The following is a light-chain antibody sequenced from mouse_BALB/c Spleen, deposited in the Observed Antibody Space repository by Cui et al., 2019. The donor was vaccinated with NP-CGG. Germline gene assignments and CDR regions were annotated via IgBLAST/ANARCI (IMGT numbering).Light chain of an antibody. CDR2: GTN. J-gene: IGLJ1*01. CDR1: TGAVTTSNY. Sequence: QAVVTQESELTTSPGETVKLTCRSTTGAVTTSNYANWVQEKPDHLFTGLIGGTNNRAPVVPARFSGSLIGDKAALTITGAQTEDEAIYFCALWYSNHWVFGGGTKLTVL. CDR3: ALWYSNHWV. V-gene: IGLV1*01.